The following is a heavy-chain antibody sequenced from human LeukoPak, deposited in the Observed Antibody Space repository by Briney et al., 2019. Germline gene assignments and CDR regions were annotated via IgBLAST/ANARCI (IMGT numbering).Heavy chain of an antibody. J-gene: IGHJ5*02. CDR2: IYHSGST. CDR3: ARENYDFWSGYPYNWFDP. CDR1: GGSISSYY. Sequence: SETLSLTCTVSGGSISSYYWSWIRQPPGKGLEWIGYIYHSGSTYYNPSLKSRVTISVDRSKNQFSLQLNSVTPEDTAVYYCARENYDFWSGYPYNWFDPWGQGTLVTVSS. D-gene: IGHD3-3*01. V-gene: IGHV4-59*12.